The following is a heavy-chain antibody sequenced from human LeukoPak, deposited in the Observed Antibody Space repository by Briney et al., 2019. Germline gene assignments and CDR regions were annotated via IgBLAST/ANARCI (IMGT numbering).Heavy chain of an antibody. CDR3: ARSPRGTSPCDY. Sequence: GRSLRLSCAASGFTFSSYAMHWVRQAPGKGLEWVAVISYGGSNKYYADSVKGRFTISRDNSKNTLYLQMNGLKTEDTAVYYCARSPRGTSPCDYWGPGTLVTVSS. D-gene: IGHD1-7*01. CDR2: ISYGGSNK. CDR1: GFTFSSYA. V-gene: IGHV3-30-3*01. J-gene: IGHJ4*02.